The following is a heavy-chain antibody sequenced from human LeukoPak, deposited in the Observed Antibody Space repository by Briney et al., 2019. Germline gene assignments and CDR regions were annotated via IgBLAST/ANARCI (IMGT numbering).Heavy chain of an antibody. V-gene: IGHV1-69*01. Sequence: SVKVSCKASGGTFSSYAISWVRQAPGQGLEWMGGIIPIFGTANYAQKFQGRVTITADESTSTAYMELSSLRSEDTAVYYCARDSLYYGSGSYLGFDPWGQGTLVTVSS. D-gene: IGHD3-10*01. CDR1: GGTFSSYA. CDR3: ARDSLYYGSGSYLGFDP. J-gene: IGHJ5*02. CDR2: IIPIFGTA.